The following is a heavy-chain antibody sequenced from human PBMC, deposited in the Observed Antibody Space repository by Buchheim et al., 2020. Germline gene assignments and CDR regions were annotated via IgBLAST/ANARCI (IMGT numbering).Heavy chain of an antibody. CDR3: ARGEYSSSSLRLYGMDV. J-gene: IGHJ6*02. Sequence: QVQLQQWGAGLLKPSETLSLTCAVYGGSFSGYYWSWIRQPPGKGLEWIGEINHGGSTNDNPSLKSRVTISIDTSKNQFSLKVSSVTAADTAVYYCARGEYSSSSLRLYGMDVWGQGTT. D-gene: IGHD6-6*01. V-gene: IGHV4-34*01. CDR2: INHGGST. CDR1: GGSFSGYY.